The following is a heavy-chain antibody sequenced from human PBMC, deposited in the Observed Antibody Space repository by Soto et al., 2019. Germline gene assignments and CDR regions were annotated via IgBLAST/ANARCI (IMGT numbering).Heavy chain of an antibody. J-gene: IGHJ5*02. D-gene: IGHD3-3*01. CDR3: ARGRRFLEWLSAEYNWFDP. CDR2: MNPNSGNT. V-gene: IGHV1-8*01. CDR1: GYTFTSYD. Sequence: GASVKVSCKASGYTFTSYDINWVRQATGQGLEWMGWMNPNSGNTGYAQKFQGRVTMTRNTSISTAYMELSSLRSEDTAVFYFARGRRFLEWLSAEYNWFDPWGQGTLVTVSS.